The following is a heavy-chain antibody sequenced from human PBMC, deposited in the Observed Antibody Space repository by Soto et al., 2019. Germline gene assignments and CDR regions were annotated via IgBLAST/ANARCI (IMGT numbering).Heavy chain of an antibody. J-gene: IGHJ5*02. D-gene: IGHD2-2*01. CDR3: VRAQSRQLLLAWFDA. Sequence: QVQLVQSGAEVKKPGASVTVSCEASGYTFIAHFIHWVRQAPGQGLEWMGWIYPDTGGTNYAQKFRDRVTMTRDTSVSTAYMEVNGLKSDDTDVYYCVRAQSRQLLLAWFDAWGQGTLVTVSS. CDR1: GYTFIAHF. CDR2: IYPDTGGT. V-gene: IGHV1-2*02.